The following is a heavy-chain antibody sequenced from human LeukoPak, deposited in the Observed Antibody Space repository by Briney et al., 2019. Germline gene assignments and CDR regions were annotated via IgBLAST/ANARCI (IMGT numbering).Heavy chain of an antibody. CDR2: INPNSGGT. V-gene: IGHV1-2*02. CDR3: TVLYNWNDNLDY. J-gene: IGHJ4*02. CDR1: GYTFTGYY. D-gene: IGHD1-1*01. Sequence: ASVKVSCKASGYTFTGYYMHWVRQAPGQGLEWMGWINPNSGGTNYAQKFQGRVTMTRGTSISTAYMELSRLRSDDTAVYYCTVLYNWNDNLDYWGQGTLVTVSS.